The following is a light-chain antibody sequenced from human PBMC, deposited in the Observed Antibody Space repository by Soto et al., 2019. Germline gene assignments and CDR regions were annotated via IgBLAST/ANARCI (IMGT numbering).Light chain of an antibody. CDR2: DAS. CDR3: QQYDTRPLS. J-gene: IGKJ3*01. CDR1: QDISNY. V-gene: IGKV1-33*01. Sequence: DIQMTQSPSSLSASVGDRVTITCQASQDISNYLNWYQQKPGEPPKLLINDASSLETGVPSRFSVSGSRTDFAFTITSLQPEDIATYYCQQYDTRPLSFGPGTKVEVK.